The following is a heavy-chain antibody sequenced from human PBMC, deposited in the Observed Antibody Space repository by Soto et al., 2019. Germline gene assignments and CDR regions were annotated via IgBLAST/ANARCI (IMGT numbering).Heavy chain of an antibody. V-gene: IGHV4-59*08. CDR1: GGSISSYY. CDR3: ARHVGFYDFWSGYYFAFDI. Sequence: PSETLSLTCTVSGGSISSYYWSWIRQPPGKGQEWIGYIYYSGSTNYNPSLKSRVTISVDTSKNQFSLKLSSVTAADTAVYYCARHVGFYDFWSGYYFAFDIWGQGTMVTVSS. CDR2: IYYSGST. J-gene: IGHJ3*02. D-gene: IGHD3-3*01.